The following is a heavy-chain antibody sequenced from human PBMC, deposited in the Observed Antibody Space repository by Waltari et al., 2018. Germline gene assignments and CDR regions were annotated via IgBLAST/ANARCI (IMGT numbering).Heavy chain of an antibody. Sequence: VQLQESGPGLVKPSETLSLTCTVSGGSISTYYWSWIRQPAGKGLEWIGRIYATGSPNYNPSLKSRVTMSVDTSKNQFSLKLSSVTAADTAVYYCARLPYNNIYFYYYMDVWGKGTTVTVSS. D-gene: IGHD3-10*01. J-gene: IGHJ6*03. V-gene: IGHV4-4*07. CDR3: ARLPYNNIYFYYYMDV. CDR2: IYATGSP. CDR1: GGSISTYY.